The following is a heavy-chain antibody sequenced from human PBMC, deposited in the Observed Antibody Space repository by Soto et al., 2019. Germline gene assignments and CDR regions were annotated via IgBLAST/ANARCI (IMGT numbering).Heavy chain of an antibody. J-gene: IGHJ4*02. V-gene: IGHV3-30*18. CDR2: ISYDGSNE. D-gene: IGHD3-3*01. Sequence: QVQLVESGGGVIQPGRSLRLSCTASGEFGHTCSSSGMHWVRQAPGKGLGWVAVISYDGSNEYYVDSVKGRFTISRDKSTNTVYLQLNSLRAEDTAVYYCAKDQTTLITFFGVIEEGWGPGTLVTVS. CDR3: AKDQTTLITFFGVIEEG. CDR1: GEFGHTCSSSG.